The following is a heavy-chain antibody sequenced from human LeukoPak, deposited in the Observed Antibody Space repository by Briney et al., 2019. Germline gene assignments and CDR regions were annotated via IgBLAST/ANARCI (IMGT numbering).Heavy chain of an antibody. D-gene: IGHD3-22*01. J-gene: IGHJ4*02. CDR2: ISGSGGST. CDR1: GFTFSSYA. V-gene: IGHV3-23*01. CDR3: AKETYYYDSSGYYPLDY. Sequence: PGGSLRLSCAASGFTFSSYAMSWVRQAPGKGLEWVSAISGSGGSTYYAASVKGQFTISRDNSNNTLYLQMNSLRAEDTAVYYCAKETYYYDSSGYYPLDYWGQGTLVTVSS.